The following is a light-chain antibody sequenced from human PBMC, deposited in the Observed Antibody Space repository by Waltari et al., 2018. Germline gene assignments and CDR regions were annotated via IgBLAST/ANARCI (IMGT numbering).Light chain of an antibody. CDR2: AAS. CDR1: QGISSY. V-gene: IGKV1-9*01. Sequence: VTITCRASQGISSYLAWYQQKPGKAPKLLIYAASTLQSGVPSRFSGSGSGTEFTLTISSLQPEDFATYYCQQLNSYLPITFGQGTRLEIK. CDR3: QQLNSYLPIT. J-gene: IGKJ5*01.